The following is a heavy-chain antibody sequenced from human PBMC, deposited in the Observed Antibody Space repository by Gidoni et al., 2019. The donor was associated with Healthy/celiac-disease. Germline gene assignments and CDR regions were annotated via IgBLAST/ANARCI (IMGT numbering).Heavy chain of an antibody. CDR3: AREETGCYSPVDY. CDR1: GFTFSSYC. Sequence: EVQLVESGGGLVQPGGSLRLSCAASGFTFSSYCMSWVRQAPGKGLEWVANIKQDGSEKYYVDSVKGRFTISRDNANNSLYLQMNSLRAEDTAVYYCAREETGCYSPVDYWGQGTLVTVSS. V-gene: IGHV3-7*03. CDR2: IKQDGSEK. J-gene: IGHJ4*02. D-gene: IGHD2-15*01.